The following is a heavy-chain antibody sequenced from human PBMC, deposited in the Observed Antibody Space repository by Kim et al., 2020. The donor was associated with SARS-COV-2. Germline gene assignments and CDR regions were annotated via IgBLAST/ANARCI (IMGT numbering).Heavy chain of an antibody. Sequence: SETLSLTCAVYGGSFSGYYWSWIRQPPGKGLEWIGEINHSGSTNYNPSLKSRVTISVDTSKNQFSLKLSSVTAADTAVYYCARGSGYCSSTSCYKGYYYGMDVWGQGTTVTVSS. CDR2: INHSGST. CDR3: ARGSGYCSSTSCYKGYYYGMDV. CDR1: GGSFSGYY. D-gene: IGHD2-2*02. J-gene: IGHJ6*02. V-gene: IGHV4-34*01.